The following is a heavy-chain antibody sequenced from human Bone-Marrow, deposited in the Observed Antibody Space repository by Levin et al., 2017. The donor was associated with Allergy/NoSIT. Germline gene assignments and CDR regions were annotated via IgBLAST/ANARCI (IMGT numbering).Heavy chain of an antibody. D-gene: IGHD2-15*01. V-gene: IGHV2-26*01. Sequence: SGPTLVKPTETLTLTCTVSGFSLSHARMGVSWIRQPPGKALEWLAHIFSNDEKSYSTSLKSRLTISKDTSQSQVVLTMSNMVPVDTATYYCARIELSVMMLAANHYYYYYMDVWGKGTTVTVSS. J-gene: IGHJ6*03. CDR3: ARIELSVMMLAANHYYYYYMDV. CDR1: GFSLSHARMG. CDR2: IFSNDEK.